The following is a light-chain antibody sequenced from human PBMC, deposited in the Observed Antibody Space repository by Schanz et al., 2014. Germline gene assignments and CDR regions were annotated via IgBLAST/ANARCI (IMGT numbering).Light chain of an antibody. V-gene: IGLV2-11*01. CDR1: SSDVGGYNY. CDR2: DVS. CDR3: KV. Sequence: QSALTQPRSVSGSPGQSVTISCTGTSSDVGGYNYVSWYQHHPGKAPKLMIYDVSERPSGVPDRFSGSKSGNTASLTISGLQAEDEADYHQKVFGGGTKLTVL. J-gene: IGLJ3*02.